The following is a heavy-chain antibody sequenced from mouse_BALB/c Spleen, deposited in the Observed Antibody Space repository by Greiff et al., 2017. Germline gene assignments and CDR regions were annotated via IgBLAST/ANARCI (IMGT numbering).Heavy chain of an antibody. D-gene: IGHD2-3*01. CDR1: GYSITSDYA. CDR3: ARNSEIDGYYDY. Sequence: EVKLQESGPGLVKPSQSLSLTCTVTGYSITSDYAWNWIRQFPGNKLEWMGYISYSGSTSYNPSLKSRISITRDTSKNQFFLQLNSVTTEDTATYYCARNSEIDGYYDYWGQGTTLTVSS. J-gene: IGHJ2*01. V-gene: IGHV3-2*02. CDR2: ISYSGST.